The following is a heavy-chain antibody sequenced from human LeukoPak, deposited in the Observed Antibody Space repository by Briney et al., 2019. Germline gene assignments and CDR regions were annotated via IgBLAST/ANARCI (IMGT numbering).Heavy chain of an antibody. CDR2: IGTAGDT. CDR1: GFTFSSYD. Sequence: PGGSLRLSCAASGFTFSSYDMHWVRQATGKGLEWVSAIGTAGDTYYPGSVKGRFTISRENAKNSLYLQMNSLRAGDTAVYYCARAGYYYDSSGYPYGHWYFDLWGRGTLVTVSS. J-gene: IGHJ2*01. CDR3: ARAGYYYDSSGYPYGHWYFDL. V-gene: IGHV3-13*04. D-gene: IGHD3-22*01.